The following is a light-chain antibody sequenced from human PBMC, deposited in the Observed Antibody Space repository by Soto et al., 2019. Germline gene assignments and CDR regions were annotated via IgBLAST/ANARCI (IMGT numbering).Light chain of an antibody. CDR3: ISYTSSSTVV. J-gene: IGLJ2*01. CDR2: DVS. CDR1: SSDVGAYNY. Sequence: QSALTQPASVSGSPGQSVTISCTGASSDVGAYNYVSWYQQHPGKAPKLMIYDVSNRPSGVSNRFSGSESGNTASLTISGLQAEDEADYYCISYTSSSTVVFGGGTKLTVL. V-gene: IGLV2-14*01.